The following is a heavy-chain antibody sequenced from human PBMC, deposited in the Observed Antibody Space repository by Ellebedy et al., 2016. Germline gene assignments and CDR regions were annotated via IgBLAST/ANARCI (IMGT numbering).Heavy chain of an antibody. CDR3: AKDIWECSGGRCDRDYYGMDV. Sequence: SLKISXAASGFTFDNYAMHWVRQAPGKGLEWVSGISWNSGNIGYADSVKGRFTISRDNAKNSLYLQMNSLRAEDTALYYCAKDIWECSGGRCDRDYYGMDVWGQGTTVTVSS. V-gene: IGHV3-9*01. CDR1: GFTFDNYA. J-gene: IGHJ6*02. D-gene: IGHD2-15*01. CDR2: ISWNSGNI.